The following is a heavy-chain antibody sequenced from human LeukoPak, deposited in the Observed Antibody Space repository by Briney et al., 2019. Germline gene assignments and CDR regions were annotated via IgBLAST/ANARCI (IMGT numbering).Heavy chain of an antibody. CDR2: INPSGST. V-gene: IGHV4-34*01. Sequence: SETLSLTCAVYGGSFSGYHWTWIRQSPGKGLEWIGDINPSGSTYYNPSLKSRLTISVDTSKNQFSLKLSSVTAADTAVYYCARGKITAARLDYYYYMDVWGKGTTVTVSS. CDR1: GGSFSGYH. D-gene: IGHD6-6*01. CDR3: ARGKITAARLDYYYYMDV. J-gene: IGHJ6*03.